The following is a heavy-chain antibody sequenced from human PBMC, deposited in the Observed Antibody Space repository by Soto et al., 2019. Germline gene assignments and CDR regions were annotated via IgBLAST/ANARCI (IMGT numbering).Heavy chain of an antibody. Sequence: QVQLVQSGGEVKKPGAAVKVSCKASGYTFTTFGIGWVRQAPGQGLEWMGWISAYSGNTEYPQKLQGRVTMTIYTSTSTTYMELRSLRSDDTAVYYCARAYCSGGSCYLDYWGQGALVTVSS. CDR3: ARAYCSGGSCYLDY. D-gene: IGHD2-15*01. CDR2: ISAYSGNT. CDR1: GYTFTTFG. V-gene: IGHV1-18*01. J-gene: IGHJ4*02.